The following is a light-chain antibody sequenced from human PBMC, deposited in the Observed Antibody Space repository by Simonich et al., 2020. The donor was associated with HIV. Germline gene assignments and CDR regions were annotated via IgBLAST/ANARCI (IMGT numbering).Light chain of an antibody. J-gene: IGLJ2*01. CDR3: SSYTSSSTVI. CDR1: SSDIGAYNY. Sequence: QSALTQPASVSGSPGQSITISCTGSSSDIGAYNYVSWYQQHPGKAPELMIYDVRNRPSGVSYRFSASKSGNTASLTISGLRAEDDADYYCSSYTSSSTVIFGGGTKLTVL. CDR2: DVR. V-gene: IGLV2-14*03.